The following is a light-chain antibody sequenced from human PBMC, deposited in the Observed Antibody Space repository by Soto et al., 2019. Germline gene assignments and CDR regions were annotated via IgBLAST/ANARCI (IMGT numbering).Light chain of an antibody. CDR3: QQYGRSPTT. Sequence: EIGLTQSPGTLSLSPGERATLSCRASQSVSSSYLAWYQQKPGQAPRLLIYGASSRATGIPDRFSGSGSGTDFTLTISRLEPEDFAVYYCQQYGRSPTTFGQGTKVDIK. V-gene: IGKV3-20*01. CDR2: GAS. CDR1: QSVSSSY. J-gene: IGKJ1*01.